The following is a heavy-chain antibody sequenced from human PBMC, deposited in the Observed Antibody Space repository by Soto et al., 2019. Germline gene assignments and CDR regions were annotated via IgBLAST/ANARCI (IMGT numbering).Heavy chain of an antibody. V-gene: IGHV3-74*01. CDR2: INSDGSST. J-gene: IGHJ6*02. Sequence: PACSPKTSRAASRITCYSYWMHWVRNAPGKGLVWVSRINSDGSSTSYADSVKGRFTISRDNAKNTLYLQMNSLRAEDTAVYYCARDYLLELQGGYYYYGMDVWGQGTKVTVSS. CDR1: RITCYSYW. D-gene: IGHD1-7*01. CDR3: ARDYLLELQGGYYYYGMDV.